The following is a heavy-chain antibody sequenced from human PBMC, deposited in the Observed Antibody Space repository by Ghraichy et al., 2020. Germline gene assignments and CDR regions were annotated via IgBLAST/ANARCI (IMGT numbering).Heavy chain of an antibody. V-gene: IGHV3-53*01. CDR3: ARYPVDMYDNWGAFDI. J-gene: IGHJ3*02. CDR2: IYSGGAT. Sequence: GGSLRLSCAASGFTVSNNYMNWVRQAPGKGLEWVSIIYSGGATYYADSVKGRFTISRDYSKNTLYLQMDSLRIEDTAVYFCARYPVDMYDNWGAFDIWGQGTMVTVS. D-gene: IGHD5-12*01. CDR1: GFTVSNNY.